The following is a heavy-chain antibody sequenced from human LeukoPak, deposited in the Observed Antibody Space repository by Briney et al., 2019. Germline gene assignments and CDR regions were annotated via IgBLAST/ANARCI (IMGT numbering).Heavy chain of an antibody. Sequence: GRSLRLSCAASGFTFCSYVMHWVRQAPGKGLEWVAVISYDGSNKYYADSVKGRFTISRDNSKNTLYLQMNSVRAEDTAVYYCARDSGITMVRGPSRFFDYWGQGTLVTVSS. D-gene: IGHD3-10*01. CDR1: GFTFCSYV. V-gene: IGHV3-30-3*01. J-gene: IGHJ4*02. CDR2: ISYDGSNK. CDR3: ARDSGITMVRGPSRFFDY.